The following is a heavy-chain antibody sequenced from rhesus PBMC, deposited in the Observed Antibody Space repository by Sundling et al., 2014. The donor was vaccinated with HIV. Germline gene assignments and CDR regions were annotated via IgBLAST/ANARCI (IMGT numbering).Heavy chain of an antibody. V-gene: IGHV4-165*01. CDR1: GGSIRTFY. D-gene: IGHD6-13*01. J-gene: IGHJ4*01. Sequence: QVQLQESGPGLVKPSETLSLTCAVSGGSIRTFYWNWIRQPPGKGLEWIGYIGGSSGSTYYNPSLKSRVTISKDTSKNQFSLKLSSVTAADTAVYYCASPWNSWSGFDYWGQGVLVAVSS. CDR3: ASPWNSWSGFDY. CDR2: IGGSSGST.